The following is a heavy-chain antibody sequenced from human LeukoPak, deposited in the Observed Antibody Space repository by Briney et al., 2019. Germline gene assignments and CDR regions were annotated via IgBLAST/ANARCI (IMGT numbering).Heavy chain of an antibody. Sequence: SGTLSLTCAVSGGSISSSNWWSWVRQPPGKGLEWIGEIYHSGSTNYNPSLKSRVTISVDKSKNQFSLKLSSVTAADTALYYCARLGYCSSASCGPLDYWGQGTLVTVSS. CDR3: ARLGYCSSASCGPLDY. D-gene: IGHD2-2*01. V-gene: IGHV4-4*02. CDR2: IYHSGST. CDR1: GGSISSSNW. J-gene: IGHJ4*02.